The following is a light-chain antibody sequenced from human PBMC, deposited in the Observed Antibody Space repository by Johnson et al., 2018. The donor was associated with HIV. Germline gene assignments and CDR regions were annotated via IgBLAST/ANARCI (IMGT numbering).Light chain of an antibody. CDR2: DNN. V-gene: IGLV1-51*01. J-gene: IGLJ1*01. CDR3: GTWGGV. CDR1: SSNIGNNY. Sequence: QSVLTQPPSVSAAPGQKVTISCSGSSSNIGNNYVSWYQQLPGTAPKLLIYDNNKRPSGIPDRFSGSKSGTSATLGITGLQTGDEADYYCGTWGGVFGTGTMVTVL.